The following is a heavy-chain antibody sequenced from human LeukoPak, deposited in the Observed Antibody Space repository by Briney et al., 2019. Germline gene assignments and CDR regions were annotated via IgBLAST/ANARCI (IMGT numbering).Heavy chain of an antibody. CDR3: ARDPLYCSGGSCYRIYYYGMDV. D-gene: IGHD2-15*01. CDR2: IYYSGST. V-gene: IGHV4-39*07. CDR1: GGSISSSSYY. J-gene: IGHJ6*02. Sequence: SETLSLTCTVSGGSISSSSYYWGWIRQPPGKGLEWIGSIYYSGSTYYNPSLKSRVTISVDTSRNQFSLKLSSVTAADTAVYYCARDPLYCSGGSCYRIYYYGMDVWGQGTTVTVSS.